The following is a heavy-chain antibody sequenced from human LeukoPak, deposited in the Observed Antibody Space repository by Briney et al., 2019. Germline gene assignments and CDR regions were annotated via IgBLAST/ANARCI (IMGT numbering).Heavy chain of an antibody. CDR1: GGTFSSYT. CDR3: ARTLGYPASDAAFDI. V-gene: IGHV1-69*02. D-gene: IGHD5-18*01. CDR2: IIPILGIA. J-gene: IGHJ3*02. Sequence: SVKVSCKASGGTFSSYTISWVRQAPGQGLEWMGRIIPILGIANYAQKFQGRVTITADKSTSTAYMELSSLRSEDTAMYYCARTLGYPASDAAFDIWGQGTMVTVSS.